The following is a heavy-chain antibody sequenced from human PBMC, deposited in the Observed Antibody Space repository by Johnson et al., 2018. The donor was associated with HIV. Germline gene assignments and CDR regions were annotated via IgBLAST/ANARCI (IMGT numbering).Heavy chain of an antibody. CDR2: INSDGSST. V-gene: IGHV3-74*01. J-gene: IGHJ3*02. Sequence: VQLVESGGGLVKPGGSLRLSCAASGCTFSSYWMHWVRQAPGKGLVWVSRINSDGSSTSYADSVKGRFHISRDNAKNTLYLQMNSLRAEDTAVYYCARDLTNWGVGDAFDIWGQGTMVTVSS. CDR3: ARDLTNWGVGDAFDI. CDR1: GCTFSSYW. D-gene: IGHD7-27*01.